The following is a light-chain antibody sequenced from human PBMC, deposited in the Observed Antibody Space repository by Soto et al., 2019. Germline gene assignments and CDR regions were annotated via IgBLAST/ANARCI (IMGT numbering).Light chain of an antibody. CDR1: QSVSSSY. J-gene: IGKJ2*01. CDR3: QPYASSPTST. V-gene: IGKV3-20*01. CDR2: GAS. Sequence: IVLTHSPRTLSLSPGERATLSCRASQSVSSSYLAWYQQKPGPSPRLLTFGASSRATGIADRFSGSGAGTDFTSAIIRLEPEDFAVYYCQPYASSPTSTFGQGTKLEI.